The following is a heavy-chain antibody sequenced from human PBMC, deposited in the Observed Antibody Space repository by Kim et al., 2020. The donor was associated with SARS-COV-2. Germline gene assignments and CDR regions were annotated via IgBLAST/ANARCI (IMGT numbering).Heavy chain of an antibody. CDR2: IDPSDSYT. D-gene: IGHD3-10*01. J-gene: IGHJ5*02. V-gene: IGHV5-10-1*01. CDR3: ARSYDYGSGRQNWFDP. CDR1: GYSFTSYW. Sequence: GESLKISCKGSGYSFTSYWISWVRQMPGKGLEWMGRIDPSDSYTNYSPSFQGHVTISADKSISTAYLQWSSLKASDTAMYYCARSYDYGSGRQNWFDPWGQGTLVTVSS.